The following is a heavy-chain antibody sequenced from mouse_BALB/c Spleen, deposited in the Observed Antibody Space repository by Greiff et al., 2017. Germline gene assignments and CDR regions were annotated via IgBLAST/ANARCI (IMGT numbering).Heavy chain of an antibody. CDR3: ARVDPYGWYFDV. Sequence: EVKLQESGPELVKPGASVKIPCKASGYTFTDYNMDWVKQSHGKSLEWIGDINPNNGGTIYNQKFKGKATLTVDKSSSTAYMELRSLTSEDTAVYYCARVDPYGWYFDVWGAGTTVTVSS. CDR1: GYTFTDYN. V-gene: IGHV1-18*01. J-gene: IGHJ1*01. CDR2: INPNNGGT. D-gene: IGHD1-1*01.